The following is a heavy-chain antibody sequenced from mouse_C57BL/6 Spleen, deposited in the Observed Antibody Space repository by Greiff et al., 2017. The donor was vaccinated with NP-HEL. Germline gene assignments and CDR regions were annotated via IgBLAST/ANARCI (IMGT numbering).Heavy chain of an antibody. J-gene: IGHJ2*01. Sequence: VQLQQSGPELVKPGASVKISCKASGYAFSSSWMNWVKQRPGKGLEWIGRIYPGDGDTNYNGKFKGKATLTADKSSSTADMQLSSLTSEDSAVYFCARLGDYDGGDYWGQGTTLTVSS. D-gene: IGHD2-4*01. V-gene: IGHV1-82*01. CDR3: ARLGDYDGGDY. CDR2: IYPGDGDT. CDR1: GYAFSSSW.